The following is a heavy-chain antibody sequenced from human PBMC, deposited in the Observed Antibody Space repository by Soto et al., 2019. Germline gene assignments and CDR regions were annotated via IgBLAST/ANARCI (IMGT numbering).Heavy chain of an antibody. CDR2: ISSSGTTI. CDR1: GFTFSDYY. D-gene: IGHD2-21*01. J-gene: IGHJ6*02. Sequence: GSLRLSCAASGFTFSDYYMNWILQAPWKGLEWVSYISSSGTTIYYADSVKGRFTISRDNAKNSLFLQMNSLRAEDTALYYCARGHSIFYGMDVWGQGTTVTVSS. V-gene: IGHV3-11*01. CDR3: ARGHSIFYGMDV.